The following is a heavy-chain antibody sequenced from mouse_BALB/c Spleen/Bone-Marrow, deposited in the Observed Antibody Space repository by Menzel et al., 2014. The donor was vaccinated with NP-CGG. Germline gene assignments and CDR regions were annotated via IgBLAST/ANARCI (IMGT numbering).Heavy chain of an antibody. CDR1: GYAFSSYW. D-gene: IGHD1-1*01. V-gene: IGHV1-80*01. CDR2: IYPGDGGT. Sequence: VQLQQSGAELVRPGSSVKISCKASGYAFSSYWMIWVKQRPGQGLEWIGQIYPGDGGTNYNGRFKGKATLTVDKSSSTAYMQLSSLTSEDSAVYFCARSGYGSNYDYWGQGTTLTVSS. J-gene: IGHJ2*01. CDR3: ARSGYGSNYDY.